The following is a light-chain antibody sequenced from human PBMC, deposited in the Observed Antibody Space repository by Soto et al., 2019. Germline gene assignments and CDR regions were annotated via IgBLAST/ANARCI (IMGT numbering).Light chain of an antibody. V-gene: IGLV1-40*01. Sequence: QSVLTQPPSVSGAPGQRVSISCSGNSSNIGAGFDVHWYQQLPGAAPKLLIYASTNRPSGVPDRFSCSKSDTSASLAITGLQIDAEADYYCQSYDNGLTGHVLFGGGTKLTVL. CDR2: AST. J-gene: IGLJ2*01. CDR3: QSYDNGLTGHVL. CDR1: SSNIGAGFD.